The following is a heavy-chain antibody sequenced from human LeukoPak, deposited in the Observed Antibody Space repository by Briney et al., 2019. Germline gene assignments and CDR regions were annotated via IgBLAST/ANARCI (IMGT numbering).Heavy chain of an antibody. Sequence: GGSLRLSCAASGFTFSSYAMSWVRQAPGKGLEWVSAISGSGGSTYYADSVKGRFTISRDNSKNTLYLQMNSLRAEDTALYYCARDGKEDDSWSGYNWFDPWGQGTLVTVSS. CDR3: ARDGKEDDSWSGYNWFDP. V-gene: IGHV3-23*01. J-gene: IGHJ5*02. CDR2: ISGSGGST. D-gene: IGHD3-3*01. CDR1: GFTFSSYA.